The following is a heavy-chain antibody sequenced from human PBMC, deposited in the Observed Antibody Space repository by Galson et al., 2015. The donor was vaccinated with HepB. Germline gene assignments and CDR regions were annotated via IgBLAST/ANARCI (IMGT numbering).Heavy chain of an antibody. CDR2: IIPIFGTA. J-gene: IGHJ6*02. CDR1: GGTFSSYA. Sequence: SVKVSCKASGGTFSSYAISWVRQAPGQGLEWMGGIIPIFGTANYAQKFQGRVTITADKSTSTAYMELSSLRSEDTAVYYCAREQSQNKATQPLLYNYYYYGMDVWGQGTTVTVSS. D-gene: IGHD2-2*02. V-gene: IGHV1-69*06. CDR3: AREQSQNKATQPLLYNYYYYGMDV.